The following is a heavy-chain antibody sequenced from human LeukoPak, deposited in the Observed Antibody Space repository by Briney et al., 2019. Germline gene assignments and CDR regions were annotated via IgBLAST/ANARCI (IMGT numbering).Heavy chain of an antibody. CDR2: ISSSSRTI. CDR3: ARGYCSGGSCYALDY. CDR1: AFTLSNYS. D-gene: IGHD2-15*01. V-gene: IGHV3-48*01. Sequence: GGSLRLSCAASAFTLSNYSMAWVRQAPGKGLEWISYISSSSRTIYYADSVKGRFTISRDNSKNTLYLQMNSLRAEDTAVYYCARGYCSGGSCYALDYWGQGTLVTVSS. J-gene: IGHJ4*02.